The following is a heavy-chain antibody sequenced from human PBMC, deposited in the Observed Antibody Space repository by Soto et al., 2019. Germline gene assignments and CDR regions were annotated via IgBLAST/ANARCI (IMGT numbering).Heavy chain of an antibody. D-gene: IGHD6-19*01. CDR3: ARGVAVAGTRYYYGMDV. J-gene: IGHJ6*02. Sequence: QVQLVESGGGVVQPGRSLRLSCAASGFTFSSYGMHWVRQAPGKGLEWVASIWYDGGNKYYADSVKGRFTISRDNSKNTLYVQMNSLRAEDTAVYSCARGVAVAGTRYYYGMDVWGQGTTVTVSS. V-gene: IGHV3-33*01. CDR1: GFTFSSYG. CDR2: IWYDGGNK.